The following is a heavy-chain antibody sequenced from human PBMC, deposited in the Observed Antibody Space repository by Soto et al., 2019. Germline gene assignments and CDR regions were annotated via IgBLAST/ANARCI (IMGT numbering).Heavy chain of an antibody. CDR1: GGSISSSNW. D-gene: IGHD6-13*01. V-gene: IGHV4-4*02. CDR2: IYHSGST. CDR3: ARDPTAAAEFSNWFDP. Sequence: SETLSLTCAVSGGSISSSNWWSWVRQPPGKGLEWIGEIYHSGSTNYNPSLKSRVTISVDKSKNQFSLKLSSVTAADTAVYYCARDPTAAAEFSNWFDPWGQGTLVTVSS. J-gene: IGHJ5*02.